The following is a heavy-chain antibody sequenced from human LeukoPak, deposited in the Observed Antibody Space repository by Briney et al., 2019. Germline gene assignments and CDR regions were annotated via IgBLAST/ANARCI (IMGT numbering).Heavy chain of an antibody. CDR1: GFTFSSYA. CDR2: ISGSGGST. CDR3: AKDLGGINNPYYYYYYGMDV. D-gene: IGHD1/OR15-1a*01. V-gene: IGHV3-23*01. J-gene: IGHJ6*04. Sequence: GGSLRLSCAASGFTFSSYAMSWVRQAPGKGLEWVSAISGSGGSTYYADSVKGRFTISRDNSKNTLYLQMNSLRAEDTAVYYCAKDLGGINNPYYYYYYGMDVWGKGTTVTVSS.